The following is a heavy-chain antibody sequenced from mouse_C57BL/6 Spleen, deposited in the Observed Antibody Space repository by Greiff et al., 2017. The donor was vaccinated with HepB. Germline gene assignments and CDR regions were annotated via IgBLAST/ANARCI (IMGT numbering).Heavy chain of an antibody. CDR1: GYAFSSYW. D-gene: IGHD2-2*01. V-gene: IGHV1-80*01. CDR2: IYPGDGDT. Sequence: VQLQQSGAELVKPGASVKISCKASGYAFSSYWMNWVKQRPGKGLEWIGQIYPGDGDTNYNGKFKGKATLTADKSSSTAYMQLSSLTSEDSAVYFCARDGIYYGYDDVLFDYWGQGTTLTVSS. J-gene: IGHJ2*01. CDR3: ARDGIYYGYDDVLFDY.